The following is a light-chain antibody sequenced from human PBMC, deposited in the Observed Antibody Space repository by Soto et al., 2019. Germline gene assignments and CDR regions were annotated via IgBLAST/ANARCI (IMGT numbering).Light chain of an antibody. V-gene: IGKV1-8*01. CDR2: AAS. Sequence: AIRMTQSPSSLSASTGDRVTITCRASQGISSYLAWYQQKPGKAPKLLMYAASTLQSGVPSRFSGSGSGTDFTFTISCLQSEDFATYSCQQYYSYPPTFGQGTKLEIK. CDR3: QQYYSYPPT. CDR1: QGISSY. J-gene: IGKJ2*01.